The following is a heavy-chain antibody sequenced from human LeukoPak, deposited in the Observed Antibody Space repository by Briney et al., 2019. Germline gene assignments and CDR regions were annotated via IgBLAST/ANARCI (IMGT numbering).Heavy chain of an antibody. J-gene: IGHJ4*02. CDR2: ISGSGGST. D-gene: IGHD2-15*01. Sequence: GGSLRLSCAASGFTFSGYAMSWVRQAPGKGLEWVSAISGSGGSTYYADSVKGRFTISRDNSKNTLYLQMNSLRAEDTAVYYCAKAPIVVVVAANDYWGQGTLVTVSS. CDR1: GFTFSGYA. V-gene: IGHV3-23*01. CDR3: AKAPIVVVVAANDY.